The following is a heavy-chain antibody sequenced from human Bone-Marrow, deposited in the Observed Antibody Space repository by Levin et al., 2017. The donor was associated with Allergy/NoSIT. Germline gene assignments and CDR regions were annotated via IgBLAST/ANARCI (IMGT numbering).Heavy chain of an antibody. V-gene: IGHV3-20*01. J-gene: IGHJ4*02. CDR2: INWNGGST. CDR1: GFTFDDYG. D-gene: IGHD3-22*01. Sequence: PGGSLRLSCAASGFTFDDYGMSWVRQAPGKGLEWVSGINWNGGSTGYADSVKGRFTISRDNAKNSLYLQMNSLRAEDTALYHCARSDSSGYYYVYWGQGTLVTVSS. CDR3: ARSDSSGYYYVY.